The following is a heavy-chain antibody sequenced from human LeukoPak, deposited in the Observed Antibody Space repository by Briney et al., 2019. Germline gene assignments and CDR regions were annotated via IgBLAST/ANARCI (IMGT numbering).Heavy chain of an antibody. V-gene: IGHV3-30*02. CDR1: GFSFSSYG. CDR3: AKQPYYDILTGYKGAYFDY. J-gene: IGHJ4*02. CDR2: IRSDGSNK. D-gene: IGHD3-9*01. Sequence: GGSLRLSCAGSGFSFSSYGMHWVRQAPGKGLEWMAFIRSDGSNKYYADSVKGRFTISRDNSKNTLYLQMNSLRAEDTAVYYCAKQPYYDILTGYKGAYFDYWGQGTLVTVSS.